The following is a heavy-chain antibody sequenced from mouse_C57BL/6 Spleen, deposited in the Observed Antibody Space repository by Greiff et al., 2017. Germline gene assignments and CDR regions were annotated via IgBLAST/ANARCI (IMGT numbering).Heavy chain of an antibody. Sequence: EVQLVESGGDLVKPGGSLKLSCAASGFTFSSYGMSWVRQTPDKRLEWVATISSGGSYSYYPDSVKGRFTISRDNAKNTLYLQMSSLKSEDTAMYYFARHDYGNSIDYWGQGTTLTVSS. V-gene: IGHV5-6*01. CDR1: GFTFSSYG. J-gene: IGHJ2*01. CDR2: ISSGGSYS. D-gene: IGHD2-1*01. CDR3: ARHDYGNSIDY.